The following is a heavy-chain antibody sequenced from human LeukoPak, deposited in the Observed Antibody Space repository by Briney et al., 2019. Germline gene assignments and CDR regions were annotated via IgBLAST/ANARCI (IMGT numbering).Heavy chain of an antibody. Sequence: QPGGSLRLSCAASGFTFDDYAMHWVRQAPGKGLEWVSLSSWDGGSTYYADSVKGRFTISRDNSKNSPYLQMNSLRAEDTALYHCPKGSIATTGPWDYYFHYMDVWGRGTTVTVSS. V-gene: IGHV3-43D*04. J-gene: IGHJ6*03. CDR3: PKGSIATTGPWDYYFHYMDV. CDR1: GFTFDDYA. CDR2: SSWDGGST. D-gene: IGHD6-13*01.